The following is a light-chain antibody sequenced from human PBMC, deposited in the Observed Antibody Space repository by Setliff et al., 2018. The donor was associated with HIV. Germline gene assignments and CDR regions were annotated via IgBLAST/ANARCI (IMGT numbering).Light chain of an antibody. V-gene: IGLV2-11*01. CDR1: SSDVGGYNY. Sequence: ALTQPRSVSGSPGQSVTISCTGTSSDVGGYNYVSWYQHLPGKAPKLMIYDVTKRPSGVPDRFSGSKSGNTASLTISGLQSEDEADYYCCSYAGSYTSLYVFGTGTKITGL. CDR2: DVT. J-gene: IGLJ1*01. CDR3: CSYAGSYTSLYV.